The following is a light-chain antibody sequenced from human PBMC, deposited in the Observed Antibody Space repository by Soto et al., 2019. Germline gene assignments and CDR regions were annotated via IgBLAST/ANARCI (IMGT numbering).Light chain of an antibody. V-gene: IGKV1-12*01. CDR1: QDIGGR. CDR3: LQVYSIPRT. Sequence: DIQMTQSQSSVSASVGDKITITFRTSQDIGGRLAWFQQKPGKAPQYLIQAASILQSGVPSRFSGSGSGTEFILSINNLQPEDFASYFCLQVYSIPRTFGLRTKVDSK. CDR2: AAS. J-gene: IGKJ1*01.